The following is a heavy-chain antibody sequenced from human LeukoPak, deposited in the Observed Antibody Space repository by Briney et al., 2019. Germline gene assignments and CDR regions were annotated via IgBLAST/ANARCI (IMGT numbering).Heavy chain of an antibody. CDR2: ITTSGRTI. Sequence: PGGSLRLSCAASGFTFSSYEMNWVRQAPGKGLEWGSYITTSGRTIYYADSVKGRFTISRDNAKNSLYLQMNSLRAEDTAVYYCARGEDYGTNSFDYWGQGTLVTVSS. CDR1: GFTFSSYE. CDR3: ARGEDYGTNSFDY. J-gene: IGHJ4*02. V-gene: IGHV3-48*03. D-gene: IGHD4-17*01.